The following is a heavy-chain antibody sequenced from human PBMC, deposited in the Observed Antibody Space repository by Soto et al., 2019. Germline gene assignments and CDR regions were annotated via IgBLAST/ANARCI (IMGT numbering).Heavy chain of an antibody. CDR2: INPNSGGT. Sequence: GASVKVSCKASGYTFTGYYMHWVRQAPGQGLEWMGWINPNSGGTNYAQKFQGRVTMTRDTSISTAYMELSRLRSDDTAVYYCARDRSHYYDSSGYSVYWFDPWGQGTLVTVSS. CDR1: GYTFTGYY. V-gene: IGHV1-2*02. CDR3: ARDRSHYYDSSGYSVYWFDP. J-gene: IGHJ5*02. D-gene: IGHD3-22*01.